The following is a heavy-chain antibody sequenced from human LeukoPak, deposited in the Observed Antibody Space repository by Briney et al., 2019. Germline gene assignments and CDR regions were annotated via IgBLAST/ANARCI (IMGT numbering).Heavy chain of an antibody. D-gene: IGHD6-13*01. CDR1: GGSFSGYY. CDR2: INHSGST. V-gene: IGHV4-34*01. CDR3: ARVIAAAAFDP. J-gene: IGHJ5*02. Sequence: SETLSLTCAVYGGSFSGYYWSWIRQPPGKGLEWIGEINHSGSTNYNPSLKSRVTISVDTSKNQFSLKLSSVTAADTAVYYCARVIAAAAFDPWGQGTLVTVSS.